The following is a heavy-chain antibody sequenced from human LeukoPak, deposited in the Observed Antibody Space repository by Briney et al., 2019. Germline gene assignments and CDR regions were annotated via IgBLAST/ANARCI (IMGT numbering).Heavy chain of an antibody. Sequence: PSETLSLTCAVYGGSFSGYYWSWIRQPPGKGLEWIGEINHSGSTNYNPSLKSRVTISVDTSKNQFSLKLSSVTAADTAVYYCARRGPGSTSFSFGARRFDPWGQGTLVTVSS. V-gene: IGHV4-34*01. J-gene: IGHJ5*02. CDR1: GGSFSGYY. D-gene: IGHD2-2*01. CDR3: ARRGPGSTSFSFGARRFDP. CDR2: INHSGST.